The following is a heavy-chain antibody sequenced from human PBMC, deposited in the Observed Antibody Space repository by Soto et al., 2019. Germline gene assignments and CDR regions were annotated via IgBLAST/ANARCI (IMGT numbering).Heavy chain of an antibody. CDR3: ASHIVVIPSGGAFDI. V-gene: IGHV4-30-4*01. D-gene: IGHD3-22*01. CDR1: GGSISNYY. CDR2: IYYSGST. Sequence: PSETLSLTCTVSGGSISNYYWSWIRQPPGKGLEWIGYIYYSGSTYYNPSLKSRVTISVDTSKNQFSLKLSSVTAADTAVYYCASHIVVIPSGGAFDIWGQGTMVTVSS. J-gene: IGHJ3*02.